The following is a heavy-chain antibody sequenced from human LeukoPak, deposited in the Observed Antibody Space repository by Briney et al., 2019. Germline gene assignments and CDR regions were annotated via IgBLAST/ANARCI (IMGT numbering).Heavy chain of an antibody. D-gene: IGHD3-22*01. CDR1: GFTFSSYA. V-gene: IGHV3-23*01. J-gene: IGHJ4*02. CDR3: ANDLTYYYDSSGYYWGDY. CDR2: ISGSGGST. Sequence: GGSLRLSCAASGFTFSSYAMSWVRQAPGKGVEWVSAISGSGGSTYYADSVKGRVTISRVNSQNTLYLQMNSLRAEDTAVYYCANDLTYYYDSSGYYWGDYWGQGTLVTVSS.